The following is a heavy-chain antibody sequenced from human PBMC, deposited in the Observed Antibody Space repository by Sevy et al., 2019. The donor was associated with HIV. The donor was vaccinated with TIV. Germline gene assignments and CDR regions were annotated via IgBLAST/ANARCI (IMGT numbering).Heavy chain of an antibody. CDR3: ARIAVAGYYFDY. D-gene: IGHD6-19*01. CDR2: FSGSGGST. Sequence: GGSLRLSCAASGFTFSSYAMSWVRQAPAKGLEWVSAFSGSGGSTYYADSVKGRFTISRDNSKNTLYLQMNSLRAEDTAVYYCARIAVAGYYFDYWGQGTLGTVSS. CDR1: GFTFSSYA. J-gene: IGHJ4*02. V-gene: IGHV3-23*01.